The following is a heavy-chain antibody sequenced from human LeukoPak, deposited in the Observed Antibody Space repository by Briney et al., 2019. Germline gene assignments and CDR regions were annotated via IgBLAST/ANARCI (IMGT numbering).Heavy chain of an antibody. CDR3: ARHGGAATGSNRWFAP. CDR2: IYASGST. J-gene: IGHJ5*02. V-gene: IGHV4-4*09. Sequence: PSETLSLTCTVSGGSISSYSWSWIRQPPGEGLEWIGNIYASGSTNYNPSLKSRVTISVDTSKNQFSLNLSSVTAADTAVYYCARHGGAATGSNRWFAPWGQGTLVTVSS. D-gene: IGHD6-13*01. CDR1: GGSISSYS.